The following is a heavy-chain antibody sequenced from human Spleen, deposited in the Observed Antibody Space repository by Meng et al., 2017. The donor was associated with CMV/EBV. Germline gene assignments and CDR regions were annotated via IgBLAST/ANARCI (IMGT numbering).Heavy chain of an antibody. Sequence: GESLKISCAASGFTLSNYEMNWVRQTPGKGLEWLSYMSSSGTTIYYADSVKGRFTISRDIARNSLYLQMNSLRAEDTAIYYCPRLSEFGGAYPLAFDIWGQGAMVTVSS. D-gene: IGHD2-21*01. CDR1: GFTLSNYE. V-gene: IGHV3-48*03. J-gene: IGHJ3*02. CDR2: MSSSGTTI. CDR3: PRLSEFGGAYPLAFDI.